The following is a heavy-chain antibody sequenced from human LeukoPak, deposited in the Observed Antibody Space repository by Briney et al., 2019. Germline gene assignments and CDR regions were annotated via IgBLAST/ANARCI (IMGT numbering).Heavy chain of an antibody. V-gene: IGHV3-7*05. CDR2: INQDGSEK. CDR1: GFTFSTYW. D-gene: IGHD6-19*01. Sequence: GGSLRLSCAASGFTFSTYWVSWVRQAPGKGLEWVANINQDGSEKYYVDSVKGRFTISRDNAKNSLYLQMNSPRAEDTAVYYCARDIAVAANLDYWGQGTLVTVSS. CDR3: ARDIAVAANLDY. J-gene: IGHJ4*02.